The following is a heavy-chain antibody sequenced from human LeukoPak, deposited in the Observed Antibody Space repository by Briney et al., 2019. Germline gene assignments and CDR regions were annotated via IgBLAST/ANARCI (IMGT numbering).Heavy chain of an antibody. CDR1: GFSYNNYA. J-gene: IGHJ4*02. CDR2: IIGSSGTT. CDR3: AKGAYDYIEIAYFDY. Sequence: GGSLRLSCVASGFSYNNYAMNWVRQAPGKGLEWVSLIIGSSGTTFYADSVKGRFTISRDKSKSTLYLQMNSLRAEDTAVYYCAKGAYDYIEIAYFDYWGQGSLVTVSS. D-gene: IGHD5-12*01. V-gene: IGHV3-23*01.